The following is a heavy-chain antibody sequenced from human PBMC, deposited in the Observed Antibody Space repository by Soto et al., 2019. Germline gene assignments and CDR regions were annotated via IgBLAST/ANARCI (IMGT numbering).Heavy chain of an antibody. CDR1: GYSFTSYW. Sequence: GESLKISCKGSGYSFTSYWIGWVRQMPGKGLEWMGVIDPADSETRYSPSFQGQVTISADKSINTAYLQWSSLRASDTAMYYCARQNGYGQWSTYIDYWGQKTLVTVSS. CDR3: ARQNGYGQWSTYIDY. J-gene: IGHJ4*02. D-gene: IGHD5-18*01. V-gene: IGHV5-51*01. CDR2: IDPADSET.